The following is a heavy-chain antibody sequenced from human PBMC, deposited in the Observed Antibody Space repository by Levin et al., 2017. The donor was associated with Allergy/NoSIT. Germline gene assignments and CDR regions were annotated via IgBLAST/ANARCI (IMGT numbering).Heavy chain of an antibody. CDR1: GYTFATYG. V-gene: IGHV1-18*01. CDR2: INPSNADT. J-gene: IGHJ4*02. CDR3: ARGAPLDS. Sequence: ASVKVSCKASGYTFATYGINWVRQAPGQGLEWMGWINPSNADTDYAQELQGRVTMTTDSSTTTVYMELRSLRSDDTAVYYCARGAPLDSWGQGTLVTVSS.